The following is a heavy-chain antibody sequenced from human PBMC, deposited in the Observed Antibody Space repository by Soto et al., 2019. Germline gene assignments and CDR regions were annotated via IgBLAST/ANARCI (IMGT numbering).Heavy chain of an antibody. D-gene: IGHD3-16*01. CDR1: GFTFSSYG. Sequence: GGSLRLSCAASGFTFSSYGMHWVRQAPGKGLEWVAVISYDGSNKYYADSVKGRFTISRDNSKNTLYLQMNSLRAEDTAVYYCAKEGYDYVWGRSYGMDVWGQGTTVTVSS. J-gene: IGHJ6*02. CDR3: AKEGYDYVWGRSYGMDV. CDR2: ISYDGSNK. V-gene: IGHV3-30*18.